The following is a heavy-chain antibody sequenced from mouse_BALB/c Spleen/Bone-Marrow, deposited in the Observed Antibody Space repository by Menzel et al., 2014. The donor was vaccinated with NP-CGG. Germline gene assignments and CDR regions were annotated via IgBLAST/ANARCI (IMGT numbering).Heavy chain of an antibody. CDR2: IDPSDSYT. CDR3: ARTYYDYDWFAH. J-gene: IGHJ3*01. V-gene: IGHV1-69*02. Sequence: QVQLQQSGVEFVKPGASVKLSCKASGYTFTSYWMHWVKQRPGRGLEWIGEIDPSDSYTKYNQNFKGKATLTVDKSSSTAYMQLSSLTSEDSAVYYCARTYYDYDWFAHWGQGTLVTVSA. CDR1: GYTFTSYW. D-gene: IGHD2-4*01.